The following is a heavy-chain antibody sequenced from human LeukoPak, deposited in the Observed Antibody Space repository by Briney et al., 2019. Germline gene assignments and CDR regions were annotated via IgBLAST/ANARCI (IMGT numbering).Heavy chain of an antibody. CDR2: ISWNSGSI. D-gene: IGHD6-19*01. V-gene: IGHV3-9*01. CDR3: AKGAVAGAFYWYFDL. J-gene: IGHJ2*01. Sequence: GGSLRLSCAASGFTFDDYAMPWVRHAPGKGLEWVSGISWNSGSIVYADSVKGRFTISRDNAKNSLYLQMNSLRAEDTALYYCAKGAVAGAFYWYFDLWGRGTLVTVSS. CDR1: GFTFDDYA.